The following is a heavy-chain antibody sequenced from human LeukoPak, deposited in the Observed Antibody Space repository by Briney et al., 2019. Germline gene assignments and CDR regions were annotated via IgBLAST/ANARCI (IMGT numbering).Heavy chain of an antibody. V-gene: IGHV4-34*01. Sequence: SETLSLTCAVYGGSFSGYYRSWIRQPPGKGLEWIGEINHSGSTNYNPSLKSRVTISVDTSKNQFSLKLSSVTAADTAVYYCASSRFYYDSSGYYLPFDYWGQGTLVTVSS. J-gene: IGHJ4*02. CDR3: ASSRFYYDSSGYYLPFDY. CDR2: INHSGST. D-gene: IGHD3-22*01. CDR1: GGSFSGYY.